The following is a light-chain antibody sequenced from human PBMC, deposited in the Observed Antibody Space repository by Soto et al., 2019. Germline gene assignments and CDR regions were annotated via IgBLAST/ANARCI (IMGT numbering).Light chain of an antibody. CDR3: QQYNNRPPWT. J-gene: IGKJ1*01. Sequence: EIVLTPSPDTLCWSPGERATLSFRSTQSGSSSYLAWYQQKPGQAPRLLIYATSSRATGVPTRFSGSGSGTDFTLTISSLQSEDFAVYYCQQYNNRPPWTFGQGTKVDI. CDR2: ATS. CDR1: QSGSSS. V-gene: IGKV3-15*01.